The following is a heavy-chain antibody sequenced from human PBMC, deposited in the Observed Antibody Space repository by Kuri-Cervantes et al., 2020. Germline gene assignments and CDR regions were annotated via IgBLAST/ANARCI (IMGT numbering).Heavy chain of an antibody. CDR2: IYYSGST. CDR3: ARIHRFTIFGVVIPHPRWFDP. CDR1: GGSISSSSYY. Sequence: SETLSLTCTVSGGSISSSSYYWGWIRQPPGKGLEWIGSIYYSGSTYYNPSLKSRVTISVDTSKNQFSLKLSSVTAADTAVYYCARIHRFTIFGVVIPHPRWFDPWGQGTLVTVSS. D-gene: IGHD3-3*01. V-gene: IGHV4-39*07. J-gene: IGHJ5*02.